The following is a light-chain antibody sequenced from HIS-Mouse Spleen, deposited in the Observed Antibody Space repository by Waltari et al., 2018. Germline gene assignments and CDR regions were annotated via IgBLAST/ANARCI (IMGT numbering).Light chain of an antibody. CDR3: YSTDSSGNHRV. CDR2: EDS. V-gene: IGLV3-10*01. J-gene: IGLJ2*01. CDR1: ALPKNY. Sequence: YELTPPPSVSVSPGQTASITCSGDALPKNYAYWYQQKSGQAPVLVIYEDSKRPSGIPERFSGSSSGTMATLTISGAQVEDEADYYCYSTDSSGNHRVFGGGTKLTVL.